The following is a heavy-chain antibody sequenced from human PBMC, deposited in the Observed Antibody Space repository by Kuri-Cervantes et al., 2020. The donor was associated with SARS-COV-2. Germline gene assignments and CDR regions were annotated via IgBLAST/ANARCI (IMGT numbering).Heavy chain of an antibody. V-gene: IGHV3-43*02. D-gene: IGHD6-19*01. CDR2: ISGDGGST. Sequence: GESLKISCAASGFTFDDYAMHWVRQAPGKGLEWVSLISGDGGSTYYADSVKGRFTISRDNSKNSLYLQMNSLRTEDTALYYCAKAMQWLVPWDAFDIWGQGTMVTVSS. CDR3: AKAMQWLVPWDAFDI. CDR1: GFTFDDYA. J-gene: IGHJ3*02.